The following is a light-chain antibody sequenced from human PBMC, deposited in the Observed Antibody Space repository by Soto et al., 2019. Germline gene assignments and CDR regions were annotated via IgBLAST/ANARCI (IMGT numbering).Light chain of an antibody. CDR1: SSDVGGYNY. CDR3: SSYTSSSTDV. J-gene: IGLJ1*01. CDR2: EVS. Sequence: QSVLTQPASVSGSPGQSITISCTGTSSDVGGYNYVSWYQQHPGKAPKLMIYEVSNRPSGVSNRFSGSKSGNTASLTISGLQAEDEADYYGSSYTSSSTDVFGTGTKVTVL. V-gene: IGLV2-14*01.